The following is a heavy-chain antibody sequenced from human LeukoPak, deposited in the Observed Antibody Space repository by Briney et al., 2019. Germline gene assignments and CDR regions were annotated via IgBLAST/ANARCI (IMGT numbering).Heavy chain of an antibody. CDR1: GFTFLDYE. Sequence: GGSVTLSRLASGFTFLDYEMNWVGPAPGKGRAGVSYISSSGNARYYADSEKGRFTISRDNAKNSLYLQMNSLRAEDTAIYCCAKSSFSSGWYEPYYFDYWGQGALVTVSS. V-gene: IGHV3-48*03. CDR3: AKSSFSSGWYEPYYFDY. CDR2: ISSSGNAR. D-gene: IGHD6-19*01. J-gene: IGHJ4*02.